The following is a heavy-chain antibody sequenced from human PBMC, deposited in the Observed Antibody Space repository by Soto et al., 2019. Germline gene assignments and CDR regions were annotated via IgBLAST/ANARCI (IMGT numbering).Heavy chain of an antibody. CDR1: GFTFSSYS. J-gene: IGHJ3*02. CDR3: ASPKRNDAFDI. V-gene: IGHV3-21*01. Sequence: GGSLRLSCAASGFTFSSYSMNWVRQAPGKGLEWVSSISSSSSNIYYADSVKGRFTISRDNAKNSLYLQMNSLRAEDTAVYYCASPKRNDAFDIWGQGTMVTVSS. CDR2: ISSSSSNI.